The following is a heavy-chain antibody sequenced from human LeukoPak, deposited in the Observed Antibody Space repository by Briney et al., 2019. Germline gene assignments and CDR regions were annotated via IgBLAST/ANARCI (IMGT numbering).Heavy chain of an antibody. CDR2: IYSSGST. V-gene: IGHV4-59*01. D-gene: IGHD6-19*01. CDR1: GGSISSNS. Sequence: PSETLSLTCTVSGGSISSNSWSWIRQPPGKGLEWIGYIYSSGSTNYNPSLKSRVTISVDTSKNQFSLRLSSVTAADTAVYYCAREGSSGWHDAFDTWGQGTMVTVSS. CDR3: AREGSSGWHDAFDT. J-gene: IGHJ3*02.